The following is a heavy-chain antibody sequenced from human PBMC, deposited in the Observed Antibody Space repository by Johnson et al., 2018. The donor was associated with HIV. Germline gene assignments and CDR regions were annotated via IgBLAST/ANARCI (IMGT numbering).Heavy chain of an antibody. D-gene: IGHD3-22*01. Sequence: QVQLVESGGGAVQPGRSLRLSCAASGFTFSSYGMHWVRQAPGKGLEWVAVIWFDGTNKYYADSVKGRFTISRDNSKNTLYLQMNSLRAEDTAVYYCAKESSYYYDNSGPYWGQGTMVTVSS. V-gene: IGHV3-33*06. CDR2: IWFDGTNK. CDR3: AKESSYYYDNSGPY. CDR1: GFTFSSYG. J-gene: IGHJ3*01.